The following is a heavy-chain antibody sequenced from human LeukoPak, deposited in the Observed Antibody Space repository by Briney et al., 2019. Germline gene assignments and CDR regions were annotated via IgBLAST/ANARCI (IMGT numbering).Heavy chain of an antibody. CDR1: AFTFSTYS. D-gene: IGHD6-19*01. CDR2: ISHDGNTK. Sequence: GGSLRLSCAASAFTFSTYSMYWVRQAPGKGLEWLAVISHDGNTKYYAGSVKGQFTISRDNSKNTLYLQMNSLRPEDTAIYYCARARSSGWLNYPMDARGQGTTVTVPS. CDR3: ARARSSGWLNYPMDA. V-gene: IGHV3-30-3*01. J-gene: IGHJ6*02.